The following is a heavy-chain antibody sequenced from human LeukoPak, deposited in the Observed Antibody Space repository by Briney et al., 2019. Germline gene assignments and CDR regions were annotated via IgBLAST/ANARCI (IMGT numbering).Heavy chain of an antibody. CDR1: GFTFDDYA. CDR2: ISWNSGSI. D-gene: IGHD6-19*01. J-gene: IGHJ4*02. Sequence: GGSLRLSCAASGFTFDDYAMHWVRQAPGKGLEWVSGISWNSGSIGYADSVKGRFTISRDNAKNSLYLQMNSLRAEDTALYYCAKDKAGYSSGWYGAAFDYWGQGTLVTVSS. CDR3: AKDKAGYSSGWYGAAFDY. V-gene: IGHV3-9*01.